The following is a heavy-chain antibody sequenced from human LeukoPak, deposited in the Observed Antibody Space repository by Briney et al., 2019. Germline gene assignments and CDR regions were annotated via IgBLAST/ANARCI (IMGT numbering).Heavy chain of an antibody. J-gene: IGHJ2*01. CDR3: ARGSFTSTWNFDL. CDR1: GYTFTGYY. Sequence: GASVKVSCKASGYTFTGYYMNWVRQAPGQGLEWMAWINPNSGATNYAQKFQGRVTMTSDTSITTAYMKLSRLRSDDTAVYYCARGSFTSTWNFDLWGRGTLVTVSP. D-gene: IGHD2/OR15-2a*01. V-gene: IGHV1-2*02. CDR2: INPNSGAT.